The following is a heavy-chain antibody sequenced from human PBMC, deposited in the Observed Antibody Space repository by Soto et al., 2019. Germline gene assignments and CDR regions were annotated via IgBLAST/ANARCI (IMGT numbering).Heavy chain of an antibody. CDR2: IIGSGFAT. J-gene: IGHJ6*02. CDR1: GFTFSSSA. CDR3: ARDQATNYGVVIRGSSLDV. Sequence: PXGSLILSCAGSGFTFSSSALPRIRQAPGKGLEWVAGIIGSGFATYYADSVRGRFTISRDNFNNTLYLQMNSLRAEDTAVYHCARDQATNYGVVIRGSSLDVWGQGTTVTVSS. V-gene: IGHV3-23*01. D-gene: IGHD3-3*01.